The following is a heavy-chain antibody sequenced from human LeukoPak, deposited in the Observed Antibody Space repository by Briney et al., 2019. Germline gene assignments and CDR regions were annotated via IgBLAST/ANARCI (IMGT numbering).Heavy chain of an antibody. CDR2: FDPEDGET. V-gene: IGHV1-24*01. D-gene: IGHD2/OR15-2a*01. Sequence: ASVKVSCKVSGYTLTELSMHWVRQAPGTGLEWMGGFDPEDGETIYAQKFQGRVTMTEDTSTDTAYMELSSLRSEDTAVYYCATGELNYFGGPPPTPFDYWGQGTLVTVSS. J-gene: IGHJ4*02. CDR3: ATGELNYFGGPPPTPFDY. CDR1: GYTLTELS.